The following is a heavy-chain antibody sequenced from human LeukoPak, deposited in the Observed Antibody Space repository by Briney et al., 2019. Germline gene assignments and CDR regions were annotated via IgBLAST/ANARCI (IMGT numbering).Heavy chain of an antibody. Sequence: SVKVSCKASGGTFSSYAISWVRQAPGQGLEWMGGIIPIFGTANYAQKFQGRVTITTDESTSTAYMELSSLRSEDTAVYYCARGPRMVTQPNYFDYWGQGTLVTVSS. J-gene: IGHJ4*02. D-gene: IGHD4-23*01. CDR1: GGTFSSYA. CDR3: ARGPRMVTQPNYFDY. CDR2: IIPIFGTA. V-gene: IGHV1-69*05.